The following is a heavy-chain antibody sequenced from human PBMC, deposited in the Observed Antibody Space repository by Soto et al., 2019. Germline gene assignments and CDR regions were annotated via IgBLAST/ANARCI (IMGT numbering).Heavy chain of an antibody. J-gene: IGHJ2*01. CDR3: ARDRAHCSGDCYPSLGYFDL. CDR1: VFTFTSYG. V-gene: IGHV3-33*01. Sequence: QVQLGESGGGVVQPGRSLRLSCAASVFTFTSYGMHWVRQAPGKGLEWAAVIWFDGTNKYYADSVKGRFTVSRDNSKNTLNLQMNSLRAEDTAVYYCARDRAHCSGDCYPSLGYFDLWGRGTLVTVSS. CDR2: IWFDGTNK. D-gene: IGHD2-21*02.